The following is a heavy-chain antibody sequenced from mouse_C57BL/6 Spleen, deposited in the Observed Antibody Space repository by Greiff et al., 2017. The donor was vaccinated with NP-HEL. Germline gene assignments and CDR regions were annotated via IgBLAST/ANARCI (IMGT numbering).Heavy chain of an antibody. Sequence: VQLQQSGTVLARPGASVKMSCKTSGYTFTSYWMHWVKQRPGQGLEWIGAIYPGNSDTSYNQKFKGKAKLTAVTSASTAYMELSSLTNEDSAVYYCTRSCGSSTFYYAMDYWGQGTSVTVSS. CDR3: TRSCGSSTFYYAMDY. D-gene: IGHD1-1*01. V-gene: IGHV1-5*01. CDR2: IYPGNSDT. CDR1: GYTFTSYW. J-gene: IGHJ4*01.